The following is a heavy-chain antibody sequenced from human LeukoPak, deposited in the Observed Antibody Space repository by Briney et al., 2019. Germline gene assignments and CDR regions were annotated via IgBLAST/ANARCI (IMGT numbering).Heavy chain of an antibody. CDR2: INHSGST. D-gene: IGHD6-6*01. Sequence: PSETLSLTCAVYGGSFSGYCWSWIRQPPGKGLEWIGEINHSGSTNYNPSLKSRVNISVDTSKNQFSLKLSSVTAADTAVYYCARTYASGYSSSLTPLRRPRKNAFDIWGQGTMVTVSS. CDR3: ARTYASGYSSSLTPLRRPRKNAFDI. V-gene: IGHV4-34*01. CDR1: GGSFSGYC. J-gene: IGHJ3*02.